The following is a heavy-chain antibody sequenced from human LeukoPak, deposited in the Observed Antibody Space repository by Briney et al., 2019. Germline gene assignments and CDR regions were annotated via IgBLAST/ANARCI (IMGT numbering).Heavy chain of an antibody. CDR3: AKHVGVVVVAVADY. CDR1: GLTFSSYG. Sequence: PRGTLRLSCAASGLTFSSYGISRGRQAPGKGQEWVSAISGRGGSTYYADSVKGRFTISRDNSKNTLYLQLNSLRAEDTAVYYCAKHVGVVVVAVADYWGQGTLVTVSS. J-gene: IGHJ4*02. CDR2: ISGRGGST. D-gene: IGHD2-15*01. V-gene: IGHV3-23*01.